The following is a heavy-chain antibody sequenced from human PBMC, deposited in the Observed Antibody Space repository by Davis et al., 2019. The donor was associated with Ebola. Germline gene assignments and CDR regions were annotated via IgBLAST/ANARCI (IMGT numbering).Heavy chain of an antibody. CDR2: ISGYNGNT. D-gene: IGHD6-6*01. CDR1: GYTFTSYG. J-gene: IGHJ4*02. Sequence: ASVKVSCKASGYTFTSYGFSWVRQAPGQGLEWIGWISGYNGNTNYAQKLQGRVTMTRDTSTSTVYMELSSLRSEDTAVYYCAREIYGYSSSSELGYWGQGTLVTVSS. V-gene: IGHV1-18*01. CDR3: AREIYGYSSSSELGY.